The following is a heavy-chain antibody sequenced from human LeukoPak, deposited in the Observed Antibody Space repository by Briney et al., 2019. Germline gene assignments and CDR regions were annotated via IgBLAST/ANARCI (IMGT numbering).Heavy chain of an antibody. Sequence: GGSLRLSCAASGFTFSSYAMSWVRQAPGKGLEWVSAISGSGGSTYYADSVKGRFTISRHNSKNTLYLQMNSLRAEDTAVYYCAKVKSVPAAIYGMDVWGQGTTVTVSS. CDR2: ISGSGGST. D-gene: IGHD2-2*01. CDR3: AKVKSVPAAIYGMDV. J-gene: IGHJ6*02. CDR1: GFTFSSYA. V-gene: IGHV3-23*01.